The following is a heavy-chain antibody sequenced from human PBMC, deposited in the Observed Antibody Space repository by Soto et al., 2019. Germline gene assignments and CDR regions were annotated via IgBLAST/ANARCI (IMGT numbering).Heavy chain of an antibody. V-gene: IGHV4-59*01. CDR1: GASIISYY. CDR3: ARYNSYAIDY. J-gene: IGHJ4*02. CDR2: IHYSGNT. D-gene: IGHD3-16*01. Sequence: VQLQESGPGLVKTSETLSLTCTVSGASIISYYWSCVRQPPGKGLEWIAYIHYSGNTNYNPSLQSRVTLSVDTSKNQFSLNLTSVTAADRAMYYCARYNSYAIDYWGRGTLVTVSS.